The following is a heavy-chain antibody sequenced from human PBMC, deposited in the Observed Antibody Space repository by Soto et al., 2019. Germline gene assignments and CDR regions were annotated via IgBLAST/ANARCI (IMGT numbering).Heavy chain of an antibody. J-gene: IGHJ4*02. CDR1: GGSVTNSSYY. Sequence: SETLSLTCTVSGGSVTNSSYYWGWIRQSPGKGLEWIGSVYYRGRSYSKSSVKSRVTISVDTSKNRFSLSLNSVTASDTTVYFCVSQRTTVPTQAYFDYWGPGALVTVSS. D-gene: IGHD4-17*01. CDR2: VYYRGRS. V-gene: IGHV4-39*01. CDR3: VSQRTTVPTQAYFDY.